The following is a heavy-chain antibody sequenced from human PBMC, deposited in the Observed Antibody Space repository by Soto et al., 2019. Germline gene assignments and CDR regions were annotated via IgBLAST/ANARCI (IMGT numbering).Heavy chain of an antibody. V-gene: IGHV3-30-3*01. CDR1: GFTFSSYA. Sequence: GGSLRLSCAASGFTFSSYAMHWVRQAPGKGLEWVAVISYDGSNKYYADSVKGRFTISRDNSKNTLYLQMNSLRAEDTAVYYCARDYNWNDGSDPWGQGTLVTVSS. CDR3: ARDYNWNDGSDP. CDR2: ISYDGSNK. J-gene: IGHJ5*02. D-gene: IGHD1-1*01.